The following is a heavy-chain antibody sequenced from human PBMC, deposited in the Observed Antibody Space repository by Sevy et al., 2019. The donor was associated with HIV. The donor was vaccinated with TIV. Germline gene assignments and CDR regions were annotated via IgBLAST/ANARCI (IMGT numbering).Heavy chain of an antibody. V-gene: IGHV1-18*01. J-gene: IGHJ6*03. CDR1: GYTFTSYG. CDR3: ARGGITIFGSLNYYYMDV. D-gene: IGHD3-3*01. CDR2: ISAHNGNT. Sequence: ASVKVSCKASGYTFTSYGISWVRQAPGQGLEWMGWISAHNGNTNYAQKLQGRVTMTTDTSTSTAYMELRSLRSDDTAVYYCARGGITIFGSLNYYYMDVWGKGTTVTVSS.